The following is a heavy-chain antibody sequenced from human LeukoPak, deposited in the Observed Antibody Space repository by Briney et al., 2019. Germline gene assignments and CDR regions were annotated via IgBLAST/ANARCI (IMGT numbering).Heavy chain of an antibody. CDR3: AKDSRNYYYDSSSYYYGMNY. D-gene: IGHD3-22*01. J-gene: IGHJ4*02. Sequence: PGGSLRLSCAASGFTFSSYGMHWVRQAPGKGLEWVAFIRYDGSNKYYADSVKGRFTISRDNSKNTLYLQMNSLRAEDTAVYYCAKDSRNYYYDSSSYYYGMNYWGQGTLVTVSS. CDR2: IRYDGSNK. V-gene: IGHV3-30*02. CDR1: GFTFSSYG.